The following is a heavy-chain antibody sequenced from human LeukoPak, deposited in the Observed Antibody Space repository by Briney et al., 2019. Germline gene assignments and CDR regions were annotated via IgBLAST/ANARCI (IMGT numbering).Heavy chain of an antibody. V-gene: IGHV1-46*03. CDR2: IDASGEST. CDR1: GYTFTSYP. Sequence: ASVKVSFKASGYTFTSYPIHWVRQAPGPRPEWKGIIDASGESTTYAQKFQGRVTLNRDTSTSTVYMELSSLRSEDTAVYYCARGCGDSRCYIVQHWGQGTLVTVSS. CDR3: ARGCGDSRCYIVQH. D-gene: IGHD2-2*02. J-gene: IGHJ1*01.